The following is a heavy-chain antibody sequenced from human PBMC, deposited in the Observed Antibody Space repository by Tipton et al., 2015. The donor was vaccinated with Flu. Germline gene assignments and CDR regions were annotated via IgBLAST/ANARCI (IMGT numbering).Heavy chain of an antibody. CDR2: VHYSGST. CDR3: AKDLVVIVPAASWFDP. V-gene: IGHV4-39*07. Sequence: LRLSCTVSGRSISSSTFYWGWIRQPPGKGLEWIGSVHYSGSTYYNPSLKSRVTISVDTSKNHFSLKPSSVTAADTAVYYCAKDLVVIVPAASWFDPWGQGTLVTVSS. J-gene: IGHJ5*02. D-gene: IGHD2-2*01. CDR1: GRSISSSTFY.